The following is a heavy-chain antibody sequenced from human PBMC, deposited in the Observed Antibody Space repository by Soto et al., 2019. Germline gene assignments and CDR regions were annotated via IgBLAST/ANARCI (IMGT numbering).Heavy chain of an antibody. V-gene: IGHV4-39*01. CDR3: ARRLYYDSSGFEGGGMDV. CDR2: IYYSGST. Sequence: SEILSLTCTVSGCSISSSSYYWGWIRQPPGKGLEWIGSIYYSGSTYYNPSLKSRVTISVDTSKNQFSLKLSSVTAADTAVYYCARRLYYDSSGFEGGGMDVWGQGTTVTVSS. J-gene: IGHJ6*02. D-gene: IGHD3-22*01. CDR1: GCSISSSSYY.